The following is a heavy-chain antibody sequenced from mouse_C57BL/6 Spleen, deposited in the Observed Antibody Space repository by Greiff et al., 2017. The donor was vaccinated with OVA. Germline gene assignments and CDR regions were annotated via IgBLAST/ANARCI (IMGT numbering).Heavy chain of an antibody. D-gene: IGHD1-1*01. V-gene: IGHV1-55*01. Sequence: QVQLQQPGAELVKPGASVKMSCKASGYTFTSYWITWVKQRPGQGLEWIGDIYPGSGSTNYNEKFKSKATLTVDKSSSTAYMQLSSLTSEDSAVYYCARERDYYGSSSGWYFDVWGTGTTVTVSS. J-gene: IGHJ1*03. CDR3: ARERDYYGSSSGWYFDV. CDR2: IYPGSGST. CDR1: GYTFTSYW.